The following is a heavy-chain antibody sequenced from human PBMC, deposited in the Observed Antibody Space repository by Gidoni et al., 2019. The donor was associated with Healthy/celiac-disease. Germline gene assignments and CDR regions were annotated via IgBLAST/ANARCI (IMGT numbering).Heavy chain of an antibody. Sequence: DVQLLESGGGLVQPGGSLRLSCAASGCTFSSWAMTWVHQAPGKGLEWVSAISGSGGSTYYADSVKGRFTISRDNSKNTLYLQMNSLRAEDTAVYYCAKDPSYCSGGSCYSRPTHFDYWGQGTLVTVSS. D-gene: IGHD2-15*01. V-gene: IGHV3-23*01. CDR2: ISGSGGST. J-gene: IGHJ4*02. CDR3: AKDPSYCSGGSCYSRPTHFDY. CDR1: GCTFSSWA.